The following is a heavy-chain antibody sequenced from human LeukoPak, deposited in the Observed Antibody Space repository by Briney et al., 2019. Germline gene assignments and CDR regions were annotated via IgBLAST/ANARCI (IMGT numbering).Heavy chain of an antibody. CDR2: ISGSGGST. CDR3: AKERDSSGYATSPGDY. V-gene: IGHV3-23*01. CDR1: GFTFSSYA. D-gene: IGHD3-22*01. Sequence: PGGSLRLSCAASGFTFSSYAMSWVRQAPGKGLEWVSVISGSGGSTYYADSVKGRFTISRDNSKNTLYLQMNSLRAEDTAVYYCAKERDSSGYATSPGDYWGQGTLVTVSS. J-gene: IGHJ4*02.